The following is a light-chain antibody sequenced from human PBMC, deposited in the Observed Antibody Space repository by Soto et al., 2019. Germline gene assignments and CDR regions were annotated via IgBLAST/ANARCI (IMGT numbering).Light chain of an antibody. V-gene: IGLV1-40*01. CDR2: GNT. J-gene: IGLJ2*01. CDR1: SSNIGAGYD. Sequence: QSVLTQPPSVSGAPGQRITISCTGRSSNIGAGYDVHWYQRLPGTAPKLLIYGNTNRPSGVPDRFSGSHSGTSASLAITGLQAEDEADYYCAAWDDTLSGVIFGGGTKLTVL. CDR3: AAWDDTLSGVI.